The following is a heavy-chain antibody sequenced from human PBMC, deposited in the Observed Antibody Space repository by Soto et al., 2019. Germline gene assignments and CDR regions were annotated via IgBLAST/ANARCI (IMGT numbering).Heavy chain of an antibody. CDR2: IFSNDEK. CDR3: ARVAGWTTVQGVLGYSYYYGMDV. CDR1: GFSLSNARMG. D-gene: IGHD3-10*01. V-gene: IGHV2-26*01. Sequence: QVTLKESGPVLVKPTETLTLTCTVSGFSLSNARMGVSWIRQPPGKALEWLAHIFSNDEKSYSTSLKSRLTISKDTSRSQVVLTMTNMDPVDIATYYCARVAGWTTVQGVLGYSYYYGMDVWGQGTTVTVSS. J-gene: IGHJ6*02.